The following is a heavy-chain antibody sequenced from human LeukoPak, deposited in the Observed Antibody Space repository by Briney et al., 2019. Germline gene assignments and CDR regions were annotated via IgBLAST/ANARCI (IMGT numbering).Heavy chain of an antibody. D-gene: IGHD3-22*01. CDR2: INPNSGGT. CDR1: GYTFTGYY. Sequence: ASVKVSCKASGYTFTGYYMHWVRQAPGQGLEWMGWINPNSGGTNYAQKFQGRVTMTRDTSISTAYMELSRLRSDDTAVYYCARVWNFYYDSSGSPNAFDIWGQGTMVTVSS. V-gene: IGHV1-2*02. CDR3: ARVWNFYYDSSGSPNAFDI. J-gene: IGHJ3*02.